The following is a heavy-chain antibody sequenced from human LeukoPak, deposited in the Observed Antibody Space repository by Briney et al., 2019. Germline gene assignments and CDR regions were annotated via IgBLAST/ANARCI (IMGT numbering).Heavy chain of an antibody. CDR1: GFTFSSYG. J-gene: IGHJ4*02. CDR2: IWYDGSNK. CDR3: GRGGGGQLVGYYFDY. D-gene: IGHD6-6*01. Sequence: GGSLRLSCAASGFTFSSYGMHWVRQAPGKGLEWVAVIWYDGSNKYYADSVKGRFTISRDNSKNTLYLQMNSLRAEDTAVYYFGRGGGGQLVGYYFDYWGQGTLVTVSS. V-gene: IGHV3-33*01.